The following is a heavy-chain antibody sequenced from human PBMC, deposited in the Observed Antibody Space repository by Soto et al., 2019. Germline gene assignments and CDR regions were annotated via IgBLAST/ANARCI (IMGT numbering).Heavy chain of an antibody. Sequence: AAVKVSCKASGYSFTGYSMHWVRQAPGQGLEWMGWINPKNGATNYARKFQGWVTMIRDTSISTVYMELRNLKSDDTAVYYCARDSDSGDIVVVVAVPSAFDIWGQGTMVTVSS. CDR2: INPKNGAT. D-gene: IGHD2-15*01. J-gene: IGHJ3*02. V-gene: IGHV1-2*04. CDR1: GYSFTGYS. CDR3: ARDSDSGDIVVVVAVPSAFDI.